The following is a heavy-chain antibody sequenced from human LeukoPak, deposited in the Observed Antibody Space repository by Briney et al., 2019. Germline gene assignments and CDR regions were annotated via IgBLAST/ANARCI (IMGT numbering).Heavy chain of an antibody. D-gene: IGHD3-22*01. CDR3: VRDGHRRYYYDSSGREDAFDI. CDR1: GNTFTNNG. Sequence: ASVKVSCRASGNTFTNNGISWVRQAPGQGLEWMLCINAYSGHTNYAQILQGRVSMITDTSTSTAYMELRSLRSDDTAVYYCVRDGHRRYYYDSSGREDAFDIWGQGTMVTVSS. V-gene: IGHV1-18*01. CDR2: INAYSGHT. J-gene: IGHJ3*02.